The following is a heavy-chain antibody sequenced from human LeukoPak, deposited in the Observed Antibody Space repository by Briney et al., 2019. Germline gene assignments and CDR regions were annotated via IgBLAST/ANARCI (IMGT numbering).Heavy chain of an antibody. D-gene: IGHD1-26*01. CDR2: ISAYNGNT. CDR1: GYTFRSSG. J-gene: IGHJ4*02. Sequence: GASVKVSCKTSGYTFRSSGISWVRQAPGQGLEWMGWISAYNGNTNYAQKLQGRVTMTTDTSTSTAYMELRSLRSDDTAVYYCARDGVGATTLPGDYWGQGTLVTVSS. CDR3: ARDGVGATTLPGDY. V-gene: IGHV1-18*01.